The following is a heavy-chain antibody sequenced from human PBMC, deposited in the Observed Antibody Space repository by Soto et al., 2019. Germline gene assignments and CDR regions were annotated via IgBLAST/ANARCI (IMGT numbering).Heavy chain of an antibody. Sequence: PGGSLRLSCAASGFTLSGSAMHWVRQASGKGLEWVGRIRSKANSYATAYAASVKGRFTISRDDSKNTAYLQMNSLKTEDTAVYYCTSPDYDILTGRWFDPWGQGTLVTVSS. CDR1: GFTLSGSA. CDR3: TSPDYDILTGRWFDP. CDR2: IRSKANSYAT. D-gene: IGHD3-9*01. J-gene: IGHJ5*02. V-gene: IGHV3-73*01.